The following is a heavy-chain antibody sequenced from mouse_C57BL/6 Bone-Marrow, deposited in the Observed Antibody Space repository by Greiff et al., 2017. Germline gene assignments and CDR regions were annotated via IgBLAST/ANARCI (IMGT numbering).Heavy chain of an antibody. Sequence: QVQLQQSGAELARPGASVKLSCKASGYTFTSYGISWVKQRTGQGLEWIGEIYPRRGNTYYNEKFKGKATLTADKSSSTAYMELRSLTSEDSAVYFCARAEIYYYAYWGQGTTLTVSS. CDR2: IYPRRGNT. CDR3: ARAEIYYYAY. V-gene: IGHV1-81*01. D-gene: IGHD1-1*01. J-gene: IGHJ2*01. CDR1: GYTFTSYG.